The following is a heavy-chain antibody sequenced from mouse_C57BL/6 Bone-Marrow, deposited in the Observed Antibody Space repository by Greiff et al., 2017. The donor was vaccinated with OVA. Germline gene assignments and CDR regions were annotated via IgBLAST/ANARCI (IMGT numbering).Heavy chain of an antibody. D-gene: IGHD1-1*01. CDR2: ISSGGDYI. J-gene: IGHJ1*03. V-gene: IGHV5-9-1*02. CDR3: TRAGYYGSSPYWYFDV. CDR1: GFTFSSYA. Sequence: EVNLVESGEGLVKPGGSLKLSCAASGFTFSSYAMSWVRQTPEKRLEWVAYISSGGDYIYYADTVKGRFTISRDNARNTLYLQMRSLKSEDTAMYYCTRAGYYGSSPYWYFDVWGTGTTVTVSS.